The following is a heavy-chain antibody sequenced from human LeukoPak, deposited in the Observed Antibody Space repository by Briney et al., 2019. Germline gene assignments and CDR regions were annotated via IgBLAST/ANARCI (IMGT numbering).Heavy chain of an antibody. V-gene: IGHV4-39*01. Sequence: PSETLSLTCTVSGGSISSSSYYWGWIRQPPGKGLEWIGSIYYSGSTYYNPSLKSRVTISVDTSKNQFSLRLTSVTAADTAVYYCARGAAPIHYFNYWGQGTLVTVSS. CDR2: IYYSGST. D-gene: IGHD6-6*01. J-gene: IGHJ4*02. CDR3: ARGAAPIHYFNY. CDR1: GGSISSSSYY.